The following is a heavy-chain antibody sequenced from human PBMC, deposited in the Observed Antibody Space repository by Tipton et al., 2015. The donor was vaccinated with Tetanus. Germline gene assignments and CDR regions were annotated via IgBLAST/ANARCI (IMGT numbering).Heavy chain of an antibody. V-gene: IGHV4-39*02. CDR3: ARDSRLFYAMDV. CDR2: IYNTGRT. J-gene: IGHJ6*02. CDR1: GGSINSFNYY. D-gene: IGHD6-25*01. Sequence: TLSLTCTVSGGSINSFNYYWGWVRQLPGKGLEWIGSIYNTGRTYYNPSLASRLTMSIDTSKIQFSLKLSSVTAADTAVYYCARDSRLFYAMDVWGQGATVAVSS.